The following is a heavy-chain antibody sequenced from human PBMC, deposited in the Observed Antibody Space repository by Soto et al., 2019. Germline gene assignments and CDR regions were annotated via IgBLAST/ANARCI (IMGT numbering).Heavy chain of an antibody. CDR3: AGHGGGRIAITGYNGMDV. J-gene: IGHJ6*02. CDR1: GGSVRSNDW. V-gene: IGHV4-4*02. CDR2: IHHREST. D-gene: IGHD3-9*01. Sequence: SETLSLTXAVSGGSVRSNDWWFWVRQPPGKGLEWIGEIHHRESTNLNPSLKSRVTISVDKSINTVYLRWSSLKASDSAKYYCAGHGGGRIAITGYNGMDVWGQGTTVTVSS.